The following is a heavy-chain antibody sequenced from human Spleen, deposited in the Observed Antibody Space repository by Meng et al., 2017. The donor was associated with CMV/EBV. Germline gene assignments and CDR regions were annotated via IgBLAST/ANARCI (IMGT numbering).Heavy chain of an antibody. Sequence: SETLSLTCTVSGGSISSYYWSWIRQPPGKGLEWIGYIDYSGSTNYNPSLKSRVTISVDTSKKQVSLRLSSVTAADTAVYYCAREGTSSYHYGMDVWGQGTTVTVSS. CDR3: AREGTSSYHYGMDV. J-gene: IGHJ6*02. CDR2: IDYSGST. D-gene: IGHD6-6*01. CDR1: GGSISSYY. V-gene: IGHV4-59*01.